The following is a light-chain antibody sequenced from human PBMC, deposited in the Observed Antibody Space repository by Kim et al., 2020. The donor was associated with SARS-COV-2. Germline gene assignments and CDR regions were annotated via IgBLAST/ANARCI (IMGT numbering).Light chain of an antibody. J-gene: IGKJ1*01. CDR3: QKYNNWHPWT. CDR1: QSVGSN. CDR2: DAS. Sequence: DIVMTQSPAILSVSPGEGATLSCRASQSVGSNLAWYQQKPGQAPRLVIYDASNRASGIPARFSGRGSATDFTLTINNLQSEDFAIYYCQKYNNWHPWTFGQGTKVDIK. V-gene: IGKV3-15*01.